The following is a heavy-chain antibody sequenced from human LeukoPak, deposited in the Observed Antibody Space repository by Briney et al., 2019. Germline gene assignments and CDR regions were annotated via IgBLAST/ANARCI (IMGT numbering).Heavy chain of an antibody. CDR2: INHSGGT. CDR3: ARGRATVVPSATRQWSQSYNYYGMDV. J-gene: IGHJ6*04. CDR1: GGSFSDYQ. V-gene: IGHV4-34*01. D-gene: IGHD2-2*01. Sequence: PSETLSLTCAVYGGSFSDYQWRWIRQPPGKGLEWIGEINHSGGTNYNPSLESRVTISVDTSKNQFSLKLSSVTAADTAVYYCARGRATVVPSATRQWSQSYNYYGMDVWGKGTTVIVSS.